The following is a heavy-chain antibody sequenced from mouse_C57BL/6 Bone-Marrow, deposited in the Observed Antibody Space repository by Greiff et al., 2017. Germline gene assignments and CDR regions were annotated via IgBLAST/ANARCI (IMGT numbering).Heavy chain of an antibody. CDR3: TIDGELRAWFAY. V-gene: IGHV1-64*01. CDR2: IDPETGGT. D-gene: IGHD2-4*01. Sequence: QVQLQQPGAELVKPGASVKLSCKASGYTFTSYWMHWVKQRPGQGLEWIGAIDPETGGTAYNQKFKGKAILTADKSSSTAYIELRSLTSEDTAVYYCTIDGELRAWFAYWGQGTLVTVSA. J-gene: IGHJ3*01. CDR1: GYTFTSYW.